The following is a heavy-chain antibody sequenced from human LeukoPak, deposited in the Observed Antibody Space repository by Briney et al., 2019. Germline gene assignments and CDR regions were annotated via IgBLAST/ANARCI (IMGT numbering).Heavy chain of an antibody. V-gene: IGHV4-30-4*01. D-gene: IGHD2-15*01. Sequence: SQTLSLTCTVSGGSTRSGDFYWSWIRQPPGKGLEWIGKIFYSGSTYYNPSLKSRLTMSVDTSKNQFSLKLSSVTAADTAVYYCARDYCSGGSCYVGYWGQGTLVTVSS. CDR1: GGSTRSGDFY. CDR3: ARDYCSGGSCYVGY. CDR2: IFYSGST. J-gene: IGHJ4*02.